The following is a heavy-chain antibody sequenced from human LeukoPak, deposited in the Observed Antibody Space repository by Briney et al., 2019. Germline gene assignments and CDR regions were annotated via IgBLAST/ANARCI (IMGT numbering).Heavy chain of an antibody. CDR3: ARDQGRYCSSTSCSLGMDV. J-gene: IGHJ6*02. V-gene: IGHV3-21*01. D-gene: IGHD2-2*01. Sequence: GGSLRLSCGASGFTFSSYSMNWVRQAPGKGLEWVSSIRSSSSYIYYADSVKGRFTISRDNAKNSLYLQMNSLRAEDTAVYYCARDQGRYCSSTSCSLGMDVWGQGTTVTVSS. CDR1: GFTFSSYS. CDR2: IRSSSSYI.